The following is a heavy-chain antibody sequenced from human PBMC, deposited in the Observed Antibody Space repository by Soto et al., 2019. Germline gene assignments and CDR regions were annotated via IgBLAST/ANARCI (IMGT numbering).Heavy chain of an antibody. J-gene: IGHJ6*03. Sequence: EVQLVESGGGLVQPGRSLRLSCAASGFTFDDYAMHWVRQAPGKGLEWVSGISWNSGSIGYADSVKGRFTISRDNAKNSLYLQMNSLRAEDTALYYCAKEGGRYYYYMDVWGKGTTVTVSS. D-gene: IGHD3-16*01. CDR2: ISWNSGSI. V-gene: IGHV3-9*01. CDR3: AKEGGRYYYYMDV. CDR1: GFTFDDYA.